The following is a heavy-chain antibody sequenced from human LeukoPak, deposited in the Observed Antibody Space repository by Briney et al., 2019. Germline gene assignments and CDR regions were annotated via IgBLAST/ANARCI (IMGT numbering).Heavy chain of an antibody. D-gene: IGHD3-10*01. CDR3: TTETNTGCLFLSPYYFDT. V-gene: IGHV1-24*01. CDR2: FDPEKGKT. Sequence: ASVKVSCKVSGYPLSELSIHWVRQAPGKGPEWMGGFDPEKGKTIYAQKFGGRITMAEDTSTDIVYMELSSLKSDDTAVYYCTTETNTGCLFLSPYYFDTWGQGTLVTVSS. J-gene: IGHJ4*02. CDR1: GYPLSELS.